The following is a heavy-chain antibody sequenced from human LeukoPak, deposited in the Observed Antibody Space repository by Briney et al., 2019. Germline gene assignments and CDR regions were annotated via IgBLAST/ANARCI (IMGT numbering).Heavy chain of an antibody. CDR3: TADMPTSSRASDY. V-gene: IGHV3-49*04. CDR2: IRSKTDGGTT. J-gene: IGHJ4*02. Sequence: TGRSLRLSCTASGFTFGDYAMSWVRQAPGKGLEWVGFIRSKTDGGTTDYAAPVKGRFTISRDDSKTTLYLQINSLKTDDTAVYYCTADMPTSSRASDYWGQGTLVTVSS. D-gene: IGHD1-26*01. CDR1: GFTFGDYA.